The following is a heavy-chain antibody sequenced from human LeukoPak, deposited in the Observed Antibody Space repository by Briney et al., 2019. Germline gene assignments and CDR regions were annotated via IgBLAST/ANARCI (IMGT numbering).Heavy chain of an antibody. CDR3: ARAKTVLRYFDWLYPDY. Sequence: ASVKVSCKASGYTFTGYYMHWVRQAPGQGLEWMGGIIPIFGTANYAQKFQGRVTITADESTSTAYMELSSLRSEDTAVYYCARAKTVLRYFDWLYPDYWGQGTLVTVSS. CDR1: GYTFTGYY. CDR2: IIPIFGTA. V-gene: IGHV1-69*13. D-gene: IGHD3-9*01. J-gene: IGHJ4*02.